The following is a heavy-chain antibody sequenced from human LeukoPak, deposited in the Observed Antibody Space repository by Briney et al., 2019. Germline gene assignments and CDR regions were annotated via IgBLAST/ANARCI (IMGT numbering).Heavy chain of an antibody. CDR1: GFTFSSYW. V-gene: IGHV3-74*01. CDR2: INSDGSST. J-gene: IGHJ4*02. D-gene: IGHD1-26*01. CDR3: ASALGGQGGH. Sequence: PGGSLRLSCAASGFTFSSYWMHWVRQAPGKGLVWVSRINSDGSSTSYADSVKGRFTISRDNAKNTLFLQVNSLRADDTAVYYCASALGGQGGHWGQGTLVTVSS.